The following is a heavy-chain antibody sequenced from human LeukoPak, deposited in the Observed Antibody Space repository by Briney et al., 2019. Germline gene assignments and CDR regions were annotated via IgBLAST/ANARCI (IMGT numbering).Heavy chain of an antibody. Sequence: GGSLRLSCAASGFTFSSYWMSWVRQAPGKGLEWVANIKQDGSEKYYVDSVMGRFTISRDNAKSSLDLQMNSLRDEDTAVYYCARVSGLGYLDYWGQGTLVTVSS. V-gene: IGHV3-7*01. CDR2: IKQDGSEK. CDR3: ARVSGLGYLDY. D-gene: IGHD3-16*01. J-gene: IGHJ4*02. CDR1: GFTFSSYW.